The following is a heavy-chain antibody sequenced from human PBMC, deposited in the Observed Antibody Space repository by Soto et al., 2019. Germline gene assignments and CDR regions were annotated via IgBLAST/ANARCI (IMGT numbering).Heavy chain of an antibody. CDR3: ATGPVGANDAFDI. Sequence: ASVQVSCQVSGYTLTELSMHWVRQAPGKGLEWMGGFDPEDGETIYAQKFQGRVTMTEDTSTDTAYMELSSLRSEDTAVYYCATGPVGANDAFDIWGQGTMVTVSS. D-gene: IGHD1-26*01. J-gene: IGHJ3*02. CDR1: GYTLTELS. CDR2: FDPEDGET. V-gene: IGHV1-24*01.